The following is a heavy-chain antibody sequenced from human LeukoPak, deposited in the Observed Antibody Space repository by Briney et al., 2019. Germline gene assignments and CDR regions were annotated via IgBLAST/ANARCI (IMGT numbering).Heavy chain of an antibody. D-gene: IGHD3-10*01. V-gene: IGHV4-39*07. CDR2: IYYSGST. CDR1: GGSISSSSYY. CDR3: ARLGTMVRGVIPDY. Sequence: PSETLSLTCTVSGGSISSSSYYWGWIRQPPGKGLEWIGSIYYSGSTYYNPSLKSRVTISVDTSKNQFSLKLSSVTAADTAVYYCARLGTMVRGVIPDYWGQGTLVTVSS. J-gene: IGHJ4*02.